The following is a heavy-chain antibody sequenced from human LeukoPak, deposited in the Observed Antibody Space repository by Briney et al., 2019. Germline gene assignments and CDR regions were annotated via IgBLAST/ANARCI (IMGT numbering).Heavy chain of an antibody. J-gene: IGHJ5*02. CDR3: ARHSASYCSGGSCYPQGFDP. CDR1: GFTFSSYS. V-gene: IGHV3-21*01. Sequence: GGSLRLSCAASGFTFSSYSMNWVRQAPGKGLEWVSSISSSSDYIYYADSVKGRFTISRDNAKNSLYLQMNSLRAEDTAVYYCARHSASYCSGGSCYPQGFDPWGQGTLVTVSS. D-gene: IGHD2-15*01. CDR2: ISSSSDYI.